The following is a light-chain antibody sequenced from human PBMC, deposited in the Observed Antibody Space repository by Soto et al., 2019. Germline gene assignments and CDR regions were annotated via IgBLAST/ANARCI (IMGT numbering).Light chain of an antibody. J-gene: IGKJ4*01. CDR2: DAS. V-gene: IGKV1-33*01. CDR3: QQYDNLPLT. CDR1: QAISNY. Sequence: DIQMTQSPPSLSSSVGERVTITCQASQAISNYLNWFQQKPGKAPKLLIYDASNLETGVPSRFSGSGSGTDFTFTISSLQPEDIATYYCQQYDNLPLTFGGGTKVEIK.